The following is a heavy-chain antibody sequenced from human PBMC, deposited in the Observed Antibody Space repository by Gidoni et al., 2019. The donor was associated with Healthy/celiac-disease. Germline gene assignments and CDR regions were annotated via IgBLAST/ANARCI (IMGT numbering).Heavy chain of an antibody. CDR2: IYWNDDK. Sequence: IPFKAPALTLATPIQTFTRPCTFCRFSLRPSGVGVGWIRQPPGKALEWLSLIYWNDDKRYSPSLKSRLTITKDTSKNQVVLTMTNMDPVDTATYYWAHRLGDGYNHAFYYWGQGTLVTVSS. J-gene: IGHJ4*02. CDR1: RFSLRPSGVG. D-gene: IGHD5-12*01. V-gene: IGHV2-5*01. CDR3: AHRLGDGYNHAFYY.